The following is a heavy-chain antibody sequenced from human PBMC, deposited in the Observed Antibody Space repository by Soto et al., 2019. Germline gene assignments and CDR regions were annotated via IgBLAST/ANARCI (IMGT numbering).Heavy chain of an antibody. CDR1: GGSFSGYY. D-gene: IGHD2-15*01. CDR3: ARGGGEVMDIVVVVAATGAAYNWFDP. CDR2: INHSGST. J-gene: IGHJ5*02. V-gene: IGHV4-34*01. Sequence: SETLSLTCAVYGGSFSGYYWSWIRQPPGKGLEWIGEINHSGSTNYNPSLKSRVTISVDTSKNQFSLKLSSVTAAGTAVYYCARGGGEVMDIVVVVAATGAAYNWFDPWGQGTLVTVSS.